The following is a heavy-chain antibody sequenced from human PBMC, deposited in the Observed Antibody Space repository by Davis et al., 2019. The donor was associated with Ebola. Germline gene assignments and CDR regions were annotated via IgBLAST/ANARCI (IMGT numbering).Heavy chain of an antibody. CDR1: GGSVSSGSYY. CDR3: ARESLGNWNPTGAFDI. J-gene: IGHJ3*02. D-gene: IGHD1-20*01. V-gene: IGHV4-61*01. Sequence: PSETLSLTCTVSGGSVSSGSYYWSWIRQPPGKGLEWIGYIYYSGSTNYNPSLKSRVTISVDTSKNQFSLKLSSVAAADTAVYYCARESLGNWNPTGAFDIWGQGTMVTVSS. CDR2: IYYSGST.